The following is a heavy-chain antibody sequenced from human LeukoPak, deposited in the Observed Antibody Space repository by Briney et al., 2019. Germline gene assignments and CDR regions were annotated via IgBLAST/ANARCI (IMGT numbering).Heavy chain of an antibody. V-gene: IGHV4-59*01. CDR2: IYYSGST. Sequence: KPSETLSLTCTVSGGSISSYYWSWLRQPPGKGLVGIGYIYYSGSTNYNPSLKSRVTISIDTSKNHLSLKPRSLPHAGTRQSFCPGNSVAVEYIDDFDIWGQGTMVTVSS. D-gene: IGHD6-19*01. J-gene: IGHJ3*02. CDR1: GGSISSYY. CDR3: PGNSVAVEYIDDFDI.